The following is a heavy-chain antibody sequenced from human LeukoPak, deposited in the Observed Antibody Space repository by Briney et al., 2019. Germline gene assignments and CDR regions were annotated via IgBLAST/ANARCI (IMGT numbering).Heavy chain of an antibody. CDR2: INPNSGGT. CDR1: GYTFTGYY. CDR3: ARDPPDYYDSSGYDY. Sequence: ASVKVSCKASGYTFTGYYMHWVRQAPGQGLEWMGWINPNSGGTNYAQKFQGRVTMTRDTSISTAYMELSGLRSDDTAVYYCARDPPDYYDSSGYDYWGQGTLVTVSS. D-gene: IGHD3-22*01. V-gene: IGHV1-2*02. J-gene: IGHJ4*02.